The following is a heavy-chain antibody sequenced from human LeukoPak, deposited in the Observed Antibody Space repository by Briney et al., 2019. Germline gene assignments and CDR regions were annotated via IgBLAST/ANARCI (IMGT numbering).Heavy chain of an antibody. CDR3: ARRRWHFRGGYYFDY. CDR1: GGSFSAYY. CDR2: INHSGST. Sequence: SETLSLTCAVYGGSFSAYYWSWIRQPPGKGLEWIGEINHSGSTNYNPSLKSRVTVSVDTSKNQFSLKLSSVTAADTAVYYCARRRWHFRGGYYFDYWGQGTLVTVSS. J-gene: IGHJ4*02. D-gene: IGHD2-15*01. V-gene: IGHV4-34*01.